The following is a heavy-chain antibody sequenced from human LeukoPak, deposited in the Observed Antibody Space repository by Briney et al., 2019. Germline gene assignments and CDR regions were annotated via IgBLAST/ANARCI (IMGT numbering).Heavy chain of an antibody. Sequence: PSETLSLTCSFSGDSISTYYWSWIRQSPGKGLEWIGHIYSSGNTYYNSSLKSRVTISVDTSKSQFSLRLSSVTATDTAVYYCARLRWQLVGPYFDYWGQGILVTVSS. V-gene: IGHV4-59*01. CDR1: GDSISTYY. D-gene: IGHD6-13*01. CDR2: IYSSGNT. CDR3: ARLRWQLVGPYFDY. J-gene: IGHJ4*02.